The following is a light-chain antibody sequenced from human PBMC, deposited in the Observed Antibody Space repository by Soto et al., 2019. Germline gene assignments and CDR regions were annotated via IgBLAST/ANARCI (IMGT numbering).Light chain of an antibody. Sequence: EIVLTQSPGTLSLSPGERATLSCRASQSVSSSYLAGYQQKPGQAPRLLIYGASSRATGIPDRFSGTGSGTDVTLTSSRLEPEDFAVYYCQQYGSSPSLTFGGGTKVEIK. CDR2: GAS. V-gene: IGKV3-20*01. CDR1: QSVSSSY. CDR3: QQYGSSPSLT. J-gene: IGKJ4*01.